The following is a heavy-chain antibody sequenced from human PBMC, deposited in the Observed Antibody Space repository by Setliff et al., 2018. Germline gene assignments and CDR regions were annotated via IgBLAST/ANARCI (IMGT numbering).Heavy chain of an antibody. CDR3: ARDVFDFRTGQAGP. Sequence: ASVKVSCKTSGYTFSDSLISWVRQAPGQGLEWVGWISSYNDVTSYAQRFQGRVTLTTDTSTSAAYMELRTLRVEDTAVYYCARDVFDFRTGQAGPWGQGTLVTVSS. J-gene: IGHJ5*02. CDR1: GYTFSDSL. D-gene: IGHD3-3*01. CDR2: ISSYNDVT. V-gene: IGHV1-18*01.